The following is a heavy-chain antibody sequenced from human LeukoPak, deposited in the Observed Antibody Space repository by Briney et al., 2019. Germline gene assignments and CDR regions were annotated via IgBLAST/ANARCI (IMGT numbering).Heavy chain of an antibody. V-gene: IGHV1-69*02. CDR3: GRSESDFFVDY. CDR2: IIPVLRRT. Sequence: SVKVSCKASGGTSSSYTIVWVRQAPGQGLELTGRIIPVLRRTHYAQKFQDRVTLTADRITTTAHMELRSLRSEDTAMYYCGRSESDFFVDYWGQGTLVTVSS. D-gene: IGHD3-3*01. CDR1: GGTSSSYT. J-gene: IGHJ4*02.